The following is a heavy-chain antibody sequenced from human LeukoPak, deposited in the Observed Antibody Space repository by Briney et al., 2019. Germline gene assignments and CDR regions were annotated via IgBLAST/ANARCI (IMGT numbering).Heavy chain of an antibody. CDR1: GYTFTSYY. V-gene: IGHV1-46*01. J-gene: IGHJ6*03. Sequence: GASVKVSCKASGYTFTSYYMHWVRQAPGQELEGMGVINPSGGSTSYAQKFQGRVTMNRDTSTSTVYMELSSLKTEDTAVYYCARGKGGGGGYYWYMDVWGKGTTVTVSS. CDR3: ARGKGGGGGYYWYMDV. CDR2: INPSGGST.